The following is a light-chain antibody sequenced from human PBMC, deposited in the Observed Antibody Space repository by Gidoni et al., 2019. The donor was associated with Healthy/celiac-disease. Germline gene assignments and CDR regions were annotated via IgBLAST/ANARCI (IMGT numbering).Light chain of an antibody. J-gene: IGKJ1*01. V-gene: IGKV1-39*01. CDR1: QSLSSY. CDR3: QQSYSTPWT. Sequence: DIQMTQSPSSLSASVGDRVTITCRASQSLSSYLNWYQQRPGKAPKLLIYAASSLQSGVPSRFSSSGCGTDFTLTISILQPEDFATYYCQQSYSTPWTFGQGTKVEIK. CDR2: AAS.